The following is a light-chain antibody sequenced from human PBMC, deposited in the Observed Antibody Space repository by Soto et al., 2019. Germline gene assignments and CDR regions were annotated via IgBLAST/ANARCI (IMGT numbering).Light chain of an antibody. CDR1: QSVSSN. CDR3: QQYNSYFMYT. J-gene: IGKJ2*01. CDR2: GAS. V-gene: IGKV3-15*01. Sequence: EIVMTQSPATLSVSPGERATLSCRASQSVSSNLAWYQQKPGQAPRLLIYGASTRATGIPARFSGSGSGTEFTLTISSLQSEDFATYYCQQYNSYFMYTFGQGTKLEIK.